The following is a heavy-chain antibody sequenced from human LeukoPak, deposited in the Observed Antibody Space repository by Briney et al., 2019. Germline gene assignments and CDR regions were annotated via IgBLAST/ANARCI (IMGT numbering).Heavy chain of an antibody. CDR2: IASETYGGTA. J-gene: IGHJ4*02. CDR3: TRDQTPYY. V-gene: IGHV3-49*04. CDR1: GFTFGDYA. Sequence: PGGSLRLSCTASGFTFGDYAMTWVRQAPGKGLGWVGFIASETYGGTAEYAASVKGRFTISRDDSKSIAYLQMNSLKTEDTAVYYCTRDQTPYYWGQGTLVTVSS.